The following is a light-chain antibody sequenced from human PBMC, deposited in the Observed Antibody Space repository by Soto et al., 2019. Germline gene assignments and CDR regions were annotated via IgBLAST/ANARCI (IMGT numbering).Light chain of an antibody. V-gene: IGLV1-40*01. Sequence: QSVLTQPPSVSGAPGQRVTISCTGSSSNIGAGYDVHWYQQLPGTAPKLLIYSNNRRPSGVPDRFSGSKSGTSASLAISGLQSEDEADYYCGAWDDSLNGPVFGGGTKVTVL. CDR3: GAWDDSLNGPV. CDR2: SNN. CDR1: SSNIGAGYD. J-gene: IGLJ3*02.